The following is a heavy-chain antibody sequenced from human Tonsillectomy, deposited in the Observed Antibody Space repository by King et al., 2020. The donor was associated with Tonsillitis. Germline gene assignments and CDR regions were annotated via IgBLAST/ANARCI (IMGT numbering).Heavy chain of an antibody. CDR2: IYYSGST. Sequence: QLQESGPGPVKPSQTLSLTCTVSGGSISSGDYYWSWIRQPPGKGLEWIGDIYYSGSTYANPSLKSRVTISVDTSKNQFSLRLRSVTAADTAVYYCARDFYSTRGAFDIWGQGTMVTVSS. D-gene: IGHD2-2*01. CDR1: GGSISSGDYY. V-gene: IGHV4-30-4*01. J-gene: IGHJ3*02. CDR3: ARDFYSTRGAFDI.